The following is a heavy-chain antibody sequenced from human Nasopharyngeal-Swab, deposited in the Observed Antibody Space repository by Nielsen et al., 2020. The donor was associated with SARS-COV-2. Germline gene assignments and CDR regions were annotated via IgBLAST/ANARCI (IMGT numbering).Heavy chain of an antibody. D-gene: IGHD1-26*01. CDR2: IYTSGST. Sequence: GSLRLSCAVSGYSISSGYYWSWIRQPAGKGLEWIGRIYTSGSTNYNPSLKSRVTMSVDTSKNQFSLKLSSVTAADTAVYYCARDGEAIDYWGQGTLVTVSS. CDR3: ARDGEAIDY. CDR1: GYSISSGYY. V-gene: IGHV4-4*07. J-gene: IGHJ4*02.